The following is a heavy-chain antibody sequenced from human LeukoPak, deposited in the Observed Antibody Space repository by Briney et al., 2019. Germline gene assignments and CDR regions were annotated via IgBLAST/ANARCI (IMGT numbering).Heavy chain of an antibody. V-gene: IGHV1-2*02. J-gene: IGHJ5*02. CDR1: GYTFTGYY. CDR2: INPNSGGT. D-gene: IGHD6-13*01. CDR3: ARNLAAAAIVVPSGLWCFDP. Sequence: ASVKVSCKASGYTFTGYYMHWVRQAPGQGLEWMGWINPNSGGTNYAQKFQGRVTMTRDTSISTAYMELSRLRSDDTAVYYCARNLAAAAIVVPSGLWCFDPWGQGTLVTVSS.